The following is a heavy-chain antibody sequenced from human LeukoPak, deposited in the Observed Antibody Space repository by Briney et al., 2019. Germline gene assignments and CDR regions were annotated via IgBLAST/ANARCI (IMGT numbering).Heavy chain of an antibody. J-gene: IGHJ4*02. V-gene: IGHV3-48*03. CDR2: IGNTGRTI. Sequence: GGSLRLSCAASGFTFSSYEMNWVRQAPGRGLEWGSYIGNTGRTIYYTDSVKGRFTISRDNAKNSLYLQMNSLRAEDTAIYYCVRGDRYFFDFWGQGTLVTVSS. CDR3: VRGDRYFFDF. CDR1: GFTFSSYE.